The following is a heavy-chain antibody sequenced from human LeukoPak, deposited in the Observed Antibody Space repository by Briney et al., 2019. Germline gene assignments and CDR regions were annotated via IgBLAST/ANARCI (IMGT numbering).Heavy chain of an antibody. CDR3: ARDRVDSNGYYYYYGIDV. J-gene: IGHJ6*02. V-gene: IGHV4-34*01. CDR1: GGSFSGYY. D-gene: IGHD3-22*01. CDR2: INHSGST. Sequence: PSETLSLTCAVYGGSFSGYYWSWIRQPPGKGLEWIGEINHSGSTNYNPSLKSRLTMSADTSKNQFSLNLRSVTAADTAIYYCARDRVDSNGYYYYYGIDVWGQGTAVTVSS.